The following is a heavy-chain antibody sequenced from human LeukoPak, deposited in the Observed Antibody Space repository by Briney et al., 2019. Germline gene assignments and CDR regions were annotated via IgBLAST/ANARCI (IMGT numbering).Heavy chain of an antibody. Sequence: GASVKVSCKASGYTFTSYGISWVRQAPGQGLEWMEWISAYNGNTNYAQKLQGRVTMTTDTSTSTAYMDLRSLRSDDTAVYYCARNYYDSSGYPWYYFDYWGQGTLVTVSS. CDR3: ARNYYDSSGYPWYYFDY. CDR2: ISAYNGNT. V-gene: IGHV1-18*01. D-gene: IGHD3-22*01. CDR1: GYTFTSYG. J-gene: IGHJ4*02.